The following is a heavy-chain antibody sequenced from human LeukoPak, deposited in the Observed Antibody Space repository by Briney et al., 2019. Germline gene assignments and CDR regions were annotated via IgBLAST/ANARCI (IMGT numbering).Heavy chain of an antibody. D-gene: IGHD3-16*02. CDR1: GYTFTSYG. J-gene: IGHJ5*02. CDR2: ISAYNGNT. CDR3: ARGAGITFGGVIYWFDP. Sequence: GGSLRLSCAASGYTFTSYGISWVRQAPGQGLEWMGWISAYNGNTNYAQKLQGRVTMTTDTSTSTAYMELRSLRSDDTAVYYCARGAGITFGGVIYWFDPWGQGTLVTVSS. V-gene: IGHV1-18*01.